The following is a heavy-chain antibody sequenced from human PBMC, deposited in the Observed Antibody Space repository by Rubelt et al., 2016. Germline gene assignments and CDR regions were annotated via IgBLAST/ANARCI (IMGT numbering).Heavy chain of an antibody. CDR3: ARLTTVVTYFDY. CDR2: IYYSGRT. CDR1: GGSISSSSYY. V-gene: IGHV4-61*05. D-gene: IGHD4-23*01. Sequence: QLQLQESGPGLVKPSETLSLTCTVSGGSISSSSYYWSWIRQPPGKGLECIGYIYYSGRTNSNPSLRRGVPLSVGTSQNQFSLKLSSVTAADTAVYYCARLTTVVTYFDYWGQGTLVTVSS. J-gene: IGHJ4*02.